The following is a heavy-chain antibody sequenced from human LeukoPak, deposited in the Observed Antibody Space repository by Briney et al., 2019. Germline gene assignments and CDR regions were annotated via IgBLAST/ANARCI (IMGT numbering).Heavy chain of an antibody. D-gene: IGHD3-16*01. CDR3: ARSAYDYVWGSYPGDY. CDR2: ISSSSSYI. Sequence: GGSLRLSCAASGFTFSSYSMNWVRQAPGKGLEWVSSISSSSSYIYYADSVKGRFTISRDNAKNSLYLQMNSLRAEDTAVYYCARSAYDYVWGSYPGDYWGQGTLVTVSS. CDR1: GFTFSSYS. V-gene: IGHV3-21*01. J-gene: IGHJ4*02.